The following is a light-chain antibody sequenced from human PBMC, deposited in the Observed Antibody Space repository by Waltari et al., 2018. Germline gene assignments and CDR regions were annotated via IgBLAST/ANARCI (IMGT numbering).Light chain of an antibody. Sequence: EIVMTQSPSTLSVSPGEGVTLSCRASQSVVSNLAWYQQKPGQAPRRLIFGASTRAAGIPAMFVGSGSGTEFALTISSLQSEDSAVYFCQHYNEQPLTFGGGTKVEIK. CDR3: QHYNEQPLT. J-gene: IGKJ4*01. CDR2: GAS. CDR1: QSVVSN. V-gene: IGKV3-15*01.